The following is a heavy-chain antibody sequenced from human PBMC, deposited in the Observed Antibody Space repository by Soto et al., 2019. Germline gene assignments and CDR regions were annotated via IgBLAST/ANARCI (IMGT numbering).Heavy chain of an antibody. CDR2: ISAYNGNT. V-gene: IGHV1-18*01. CDR1: GYTFTSYG. Sequence: ASVKVSCTASGYTFTSYGISWVRQAPGQGLEWMGWISAYNGNTNYAQKLQGRVTMTTDTSTSTAYMELRSLRSDDTAVYYCARDTYYDILTGSRRAFDIWGQGTMVTVSS. CDR3: ARDTYYDILTGSRRAFDI. D-gene: IGHD3-9*01. J-gene: IGHJ3*02.